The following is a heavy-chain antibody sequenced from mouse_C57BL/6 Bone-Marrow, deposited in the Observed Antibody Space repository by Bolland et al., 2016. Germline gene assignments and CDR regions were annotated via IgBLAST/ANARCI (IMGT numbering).Heavy chain of an antibody. CDR3: ARGRNYAMDY. Sequence: DINPNNGGTSYNQKFKGKATLTVDKSSSTAYMERRSLTSEDSAVYYCARGRNYAMDYWGQGTS. CDR2: INPNNGGT. V-gene: IGHV1-26*01. J-gene: IGHJ4*01.